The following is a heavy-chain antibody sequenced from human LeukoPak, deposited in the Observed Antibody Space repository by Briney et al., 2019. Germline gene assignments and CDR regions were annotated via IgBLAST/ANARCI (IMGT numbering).Heavy chain of an antibody. CDR1: GFTFRSYS. CDR2: ISSSGSTI. J-gene: IGHJ2*01. D-gene: IGHD5-18*01. Sequence: GGSLRLSCVASGFTFRSYSMNWVRQAPGKGLEWVSYISSSGSTIYYADAVKGRFTISRDNAKNSLYLQMSSLRDEDTAVYYCATVAMEDWYFDLWGCGTLVTVSS. CDR3: ATVAMEDWYFDL. V-gene: IGHV3-48*02.